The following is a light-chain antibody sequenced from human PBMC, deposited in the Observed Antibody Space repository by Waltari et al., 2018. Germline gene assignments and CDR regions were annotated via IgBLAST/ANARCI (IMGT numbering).Light chain of an antibody. V-gene: IGLV4-69*01. CDR1: SGHSSNI. CDR2: INSDGSH. CDR3: QTGGHGTWV. J-gene: IGLJ3*02. Sequence: QLVLTQSPSASASLGASVKLTCTLDSGHSSNIVAWLQQQPEKGPRYLMKINSDGSHSKGDEIPDRFSGSSSGAWRYLTISSVQSEDEADYYCQTGGHGTWVFGGGTKLTVL.